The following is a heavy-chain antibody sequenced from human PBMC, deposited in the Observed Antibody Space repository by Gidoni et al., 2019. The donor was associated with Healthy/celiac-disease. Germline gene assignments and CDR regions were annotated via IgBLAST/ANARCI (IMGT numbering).Heavy chain of an antibody. CDR2: ISSSSSYI. Sequence: EVQLVESGGGVVKPGGSLRLACAASGFTFSSYSMNWVRQAPWKGLEWVSSISSSSSYIYYADSVKGRFTISRDNAKNSLYLQMNSLRAEDTAVYYCARGRTWYFDLWGRGTLVTVSS. CDR1: GFTFSSYS. CDR3: ARGRTWYFDL. V-gene: IGHV3-21*01. J-gene: IGHJ2*01.